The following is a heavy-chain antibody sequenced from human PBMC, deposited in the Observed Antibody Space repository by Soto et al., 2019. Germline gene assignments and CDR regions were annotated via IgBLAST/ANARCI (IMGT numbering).Heavy chain of an antibody. J-gene: IGHJ6*04. V-gene: IGHV1-69*02. D-gene: IGHD3-10*01. CDR3: ARGGKLGGDLDV. Sequence: QAQLVQSGAEVKKPGSSVKVSCKASGGTFNRETFSWVRQAPGQGLQWMGRIIPVLDLADYAQKFEGRVTITADTSTTTVYLDLSGLGSEDTAVYYCARGGKLGGDLDVWGKGTPVIVSS. CDR2: IIPVLDLA. CDR1: GGTFNRET.